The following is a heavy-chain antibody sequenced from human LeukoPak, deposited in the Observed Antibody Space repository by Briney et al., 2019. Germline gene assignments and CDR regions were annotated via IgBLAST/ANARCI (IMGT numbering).Heavy chain of an antibody. CDR3: ARGLRREQQLLRAFDY. Sequence: ASVRVSCKASGYTFTNYDINWVRRASGQGLEWMGWMNPNSGNTGSAQKFQGRVTMTRNTSISTAYMELSSLRSEDTAVYYCARGLRREQQLLRAFDYWGQGTPVTVSS. J-gene: IGHJ4*02. V-gene: IGHV1-8*01. CDR1: GYTFTNYD. D-gene: IGHD6-13*01. CDR2: MNPNSGNT.